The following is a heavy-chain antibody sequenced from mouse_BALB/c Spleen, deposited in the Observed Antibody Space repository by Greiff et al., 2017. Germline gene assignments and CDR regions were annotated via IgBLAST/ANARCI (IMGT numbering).Heavy chain of an antibody. J-gene: IGHJ2*01. CDR1: GYTFTSYY. CDR3: AYYGSSYGDY. D-gene: IGHD1-1*01. V-gene: IGHV1S81*02. CDR2: INPSNGGT. Sequence: QVQLQQSGAELVKPGASVKLSCKASGYTFTSYYMYWVKQRPGQGLEWIGEINPSNGGTNFNEKFKSKATLTVDKSSSTAYMQLSSLTSEDSAVYYCAYYGSSYGDYWGQGTTLTVSS.